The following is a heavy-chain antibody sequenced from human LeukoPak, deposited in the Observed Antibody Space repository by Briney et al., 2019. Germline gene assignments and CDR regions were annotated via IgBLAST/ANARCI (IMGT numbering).Heavy chain of an antibody. CDR3: ARLDTGWYNFDY. CDR1: GFTFTNFE. V-gene: IGHV3-48*03. Sequence: GGSLRLSCAASGFTFTNFEMNWVRQAPGKGLEWVSYISYSGSTTSYADSVKGRFTISRDNAKNSLHLQMNSLRAEDTAVYYCARLDTGWYNFDYWGQGTLVTVSS. CDR2: ISYSGSTT. J-gene: IGHJ4*02. D-gene: IGHD6-19*01.